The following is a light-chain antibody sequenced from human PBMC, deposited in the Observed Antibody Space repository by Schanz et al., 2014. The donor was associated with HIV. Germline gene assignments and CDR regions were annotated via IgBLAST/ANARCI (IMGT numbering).Light chain of an antibody. CDR2: KAS. CDR3: QQYNDYPLT. Sequence: DIQLTQSPSFLSASVGDRVTITCRASQGFGSYLAWYQQKPGKAPKLLIYKASSLESGVPSRFSGSGSGTEFTLTISSLQPDDFATYYCQQYNDYPLTFGPGTRVDL. CDR1: QGFGSY. J-gene: IGKJ3*01. V-gene: IGKV1-5*03.